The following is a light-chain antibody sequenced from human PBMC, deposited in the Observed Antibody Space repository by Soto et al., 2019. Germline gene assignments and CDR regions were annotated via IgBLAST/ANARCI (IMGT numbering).Light chain of an antibody. CDR3: SSNTSS. J-gene: IGLJ1*01. V-gene: IGLV2-14*01. CDR1: SSDVGACNY. CDR2: DVS. Sequence: QSVLTQPASVSGSPGQSITISCTGTSSDVGACNYVSWYQQHPGKAPKLMIYDVSNRPSGVSNRFSGSKSGNTASLTISGLQAEDEADYYCSSNTSSFGTGTQLTVL.